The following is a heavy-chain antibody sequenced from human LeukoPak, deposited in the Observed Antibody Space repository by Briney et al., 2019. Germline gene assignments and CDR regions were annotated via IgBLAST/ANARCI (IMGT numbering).Heavy chain of an antibody. D-gene: IGHD1-20*01. Sequence: EASVKVSCKASGGTFSSYAISWVRQAPGQGLEWMGGIIPIFGTANYAQKFQGRVTITADESTSTAYMELSSLRSEDTAVYYCACSYNWNGGYFDYWGQGTLVTVFS. CDR3: ACSYNWNGGYFDY. V-gene: IGHV1-69*13. CDR1: GGTFSSYA. CDR2: IIPIFGTA. J-gene: IGHJ4*02.